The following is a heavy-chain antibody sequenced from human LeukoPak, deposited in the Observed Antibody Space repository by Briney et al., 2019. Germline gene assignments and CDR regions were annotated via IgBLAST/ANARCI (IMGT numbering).Heavy chain of an antibody. D-gene: IGHD3-16*01. CDR3: VKDFGRVRGTPDS. CDR2: ISGSGNGGSI. J-gene: IGHJ4*02. V-gene: IGHV3-64D*06. Sequence: GGSLRLSCSASGFVFSIYTMYWVRQAPGKGPEYVSTISGSGNGGSIYYADSVKGRFTISRDDSKSILYLQMYGLRSEDTAVYYCVKDFGRVRGTPDSWGQGTLVTVSS. CDR1: GFVFSIYT.